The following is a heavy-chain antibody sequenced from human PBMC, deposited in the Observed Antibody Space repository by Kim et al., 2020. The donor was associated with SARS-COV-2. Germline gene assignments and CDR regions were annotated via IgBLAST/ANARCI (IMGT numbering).Heavy chain of an antibody. D-gene: IGHD1-7*01. V-gene: IGHV1-8*01. Sequence: ASVKVSCKASGYTFTSYDINWVRQATGQGLEWMGWMNPNSGNTGYAQKFQGRVTMTRNTSISTAYMELSSLRSEDTAVYYCARVARPSNWNYYPSGNYYYYYGMDVWGQGTTVTVSS. CDR2: MNPNSGNT. J-gene: IGHJ6*02. CDR3: ARVARPSNWNYYPSGNYYYYYGMDV. CDR1: GYTFTSYD.